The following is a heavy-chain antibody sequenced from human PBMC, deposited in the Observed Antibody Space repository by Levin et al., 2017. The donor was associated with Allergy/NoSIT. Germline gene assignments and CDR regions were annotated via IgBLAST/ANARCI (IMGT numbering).Heavy chain of an antibody. Sequence: PSETLSLTCAVYGGSFSGYYWSWIRQPPGKGLEWIGEINHSGSTNYNPSLKSRVTISVDTSKNQFSLKLSSVTAADTAVYYCARAGRVLLWFGEWIKPKTYFDYWGQGTLVTVSS. CDR1: GGSFSGYY. V-gene: IGHV4-34*01. CDR2: INHSGST. D-gene: IGHD3-10*01. J-gene: IGHJ4*02. CDR3: ARAGRVLLWFGEWIKPKTYFDY.